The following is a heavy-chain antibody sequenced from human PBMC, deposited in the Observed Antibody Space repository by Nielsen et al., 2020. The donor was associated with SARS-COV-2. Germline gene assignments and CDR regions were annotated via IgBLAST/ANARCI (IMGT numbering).Heavy chain of an antibody. D-gene: IGHD7-27*01. CDR2: IYYSGNT. J-gene: IGHJ4*02. V-gene: IGHV4-59*13. Sequence: SETLSLTCAVSGGSITTYYWHWIRQSPGKGLEWIGYIYYSGNTNYNPSLKSRVTISVDTSKNQFSLKLSSVTAADTAVYYCGRDDDNWGSLAYWGQGTLVTVSS. CDR1: GGSITTYY. CDR3: GRDDDNWGSLAY.